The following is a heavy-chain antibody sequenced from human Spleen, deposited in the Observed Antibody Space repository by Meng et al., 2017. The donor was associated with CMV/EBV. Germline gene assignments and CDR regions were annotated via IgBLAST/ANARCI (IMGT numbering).Heavy chain of an antibody. V-gene: IGHV3-53*05. J-gene: IGHJ4*02. CDR1: GFIFNHYA. CDR2: IYSRGTT. CDR3: VGRKYY. D-gene: IGHD6-6*01. Sequence: GESLKISCAASGFIFNHYAMNWVRQAPGKGLEWISVIYSRGTTYYADSVRGRFSISRDNSKNTLYLQMNGLRPEDTAVYYCVGRKYYWGQGTLVTVSS.